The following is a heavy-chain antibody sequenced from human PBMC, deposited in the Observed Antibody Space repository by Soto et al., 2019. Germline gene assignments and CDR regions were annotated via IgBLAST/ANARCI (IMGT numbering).Heavy chain of an antibody. CDR1: GGSISSGDYY. CDR3: ARDTRYSSSWYWIYFDY. V-gene: IGHV4-30-4*01. CDR2: IYYSGST. D-gene: IGHD6-13*01. Sequence: PSETLSLTYTVSGGSISSGDYYWSWIRQPPGKCLEWIGYIYYSGSTYYNPSLKSRVTISVDTSKNQFSLKLSSVTAADTAVYYCARDTRYSSSWYWIYFDYWGQGTLVTVSS. J-gene: IGHJ4*02.